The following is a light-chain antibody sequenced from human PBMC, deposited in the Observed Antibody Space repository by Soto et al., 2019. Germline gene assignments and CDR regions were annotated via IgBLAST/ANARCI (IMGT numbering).Light chain of an antibody. CDR2: GAS. J-gene: IGKJ5*01. Sequence: EIVLTQYPGILSLSPGERATLSCRASQSVSNGFLAWYQQKPGQAPRLLIYGASTRATDVPERLSGSGYGADFTLSISRLETEDFAVYYCQQYNNWPITFGQGTRLEIK. CDR1: QSVSNGF. CDR3: QQYNNWPIT. V-gene: IGKV3-20*01.